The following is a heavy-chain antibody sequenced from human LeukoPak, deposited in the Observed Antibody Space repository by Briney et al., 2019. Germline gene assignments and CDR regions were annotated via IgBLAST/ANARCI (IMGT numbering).Heavy chain of an antibody. Sequence: SVKVSCKASEGTFGGYSIDWVRQAPGQGLDWVGGINPIFNILYYAQNFQGRVTITADESTNTAYLELDSLKHDDTAVYYCAAWRRLGELFFDYWGQGTLVTVSS. D-gene: IGHD3-10*01. CDR1: EGTFGGYS. J-gene: IGHJ4*02. CDR3: AAWRRLGELFFDY. CDR2: INPIFNIL. V-gene: IGHV1-69*13.